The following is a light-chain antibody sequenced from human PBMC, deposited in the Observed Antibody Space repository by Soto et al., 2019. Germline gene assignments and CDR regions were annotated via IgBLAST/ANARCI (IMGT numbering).Light chain of an antibody. V-gene: IGLV2-14*01. CDR1: SSDVGGYNY. Sequence: QSALTQPASVSGSPGQSITISCTGTSSDVGGYNYVSWYQQHPGKAPKLMIYDVSNRPSGVSNRFSGSKSGNTASLTISELQAEDEADYYCSSYTSSSPWVFGTGTKLTVL. CDR2: DVS. CDR3: SSYTSSSPWV. J-gene: IGLJ1*01.